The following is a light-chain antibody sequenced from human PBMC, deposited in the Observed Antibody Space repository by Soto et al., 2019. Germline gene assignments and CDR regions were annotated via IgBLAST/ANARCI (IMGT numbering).Light chain of an antibody. CDR3: QHSFDTPFT. CDR2: ATS. CDR1: QSISSF. J-gene: IGKJ2*01. Sequence: DIQMTQSPASLSASVGDRVTITCRASQSISSFLNWYQQKPGKAPKFLIYATSSVQSDVPSRCSGSGSGTDFTLTINSLQPEDFATYFCQHSFDTPFTFGQGTKLEIK. V-gene: IGKV1-39*01.